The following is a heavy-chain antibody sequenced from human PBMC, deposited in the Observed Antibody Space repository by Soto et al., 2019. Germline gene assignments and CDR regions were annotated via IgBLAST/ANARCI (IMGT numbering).Heavy chain of an antibody. CDR3: ARDLQYSRPFDGMDV. D-gene: IGHD6-13*01. CDR2: IYYSGST. CDR1: GGSISSGGYY. J-gene: IGHJ6*02. Sequence: QVQLQESGPGLVKPSQTLSLTCTVSGGSISSGGYYWSWIRQHPGKGLGWIGYIYYSGSTYYNPSLKSRVTISVDPSKNQSSMKLSSVTAAETAVYYCARDLQYSRPFDGMDVWGQGTTVTVSS. V-gene: IGHV4-31*03.